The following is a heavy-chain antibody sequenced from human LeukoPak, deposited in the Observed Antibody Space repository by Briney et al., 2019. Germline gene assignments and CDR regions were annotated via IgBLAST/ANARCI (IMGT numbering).Heavy chain of an antibody. J-gene: IGHJ4*02. CDR1: GGSISSSSYY. D-gene: IGHD3-10*01. V-gene: IGHV4-39*01. Sequence: PSETLSLTCTVSGGSISSSSYYWGWIRQPPGKGLEWFGSIYYSGSTYYNPSLKSRVTISVDTSKNQFSLKLSSVTAADTAVYYCARLTPLITMVRGVINPYFDYWGQGTLVTVSS. CDR3: ARLTPLITMVRGVINPYFDY. CDR2: IYYSGST.